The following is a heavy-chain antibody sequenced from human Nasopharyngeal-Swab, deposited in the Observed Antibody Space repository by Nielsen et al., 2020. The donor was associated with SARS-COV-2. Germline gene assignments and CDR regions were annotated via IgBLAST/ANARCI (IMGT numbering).Heavy chain of an antibody. Sequence: GGSLRLSCAASGFTSSNYAMSWFRQAPGRGLEWVSAISGSGGNTYHTDSVKGRFTIPRDNPKNPLYLQMTSLRAEDTAVYYCAKEQRDGSYLDYWGQGTLVTVSS. V-gene: IGHV3-23*01. CDR1: GFTSSNYA. D-gene: IGHD1-26*01. CDR2: ISGSGGNT. J-gene: IGHJ4*02. CDR3: AKEQRDGSYLDY.